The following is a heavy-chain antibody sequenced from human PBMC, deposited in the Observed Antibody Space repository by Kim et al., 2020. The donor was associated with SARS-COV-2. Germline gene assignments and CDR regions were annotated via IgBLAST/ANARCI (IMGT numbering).Heavy chain of an antibody. J-gene: IGHJ4*02. D-gene: IGHD4-17*01. V-gene: IGHV3-7*03. Sequence: GGSLRLSCAASGFTFSSYWMSWVRQAPGKGLEWVANIKQDGSEKYYVDSVKGRFTISRDNAKNSLYLQMNSLRAEDTAVYYCARDAPIDYGDYSGFNYFDYWGQGTLVTVSS. CDR2: IKQDGSEK. CDR3: ARDAPIDYGDYSGFNYFDY. CDR1: GFTFSSYW.